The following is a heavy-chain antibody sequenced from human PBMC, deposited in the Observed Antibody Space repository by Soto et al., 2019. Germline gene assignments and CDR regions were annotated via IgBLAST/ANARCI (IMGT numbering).Heavy chain of an antibody. D-gene: IGHD1-1*01. CDR3: ARDGGNDLNYGMDV. CDR1: GFTFSSYD. CDR2: IGTAGDT. J-gene: IGHJ6*02. Sequence: EVQLVESGGGLVQPGGSLRLSCAASGFTFSSYDMHWVRQATGKGLEWVSAIGTAGDTYYPGSVKGRFTISRENAKNSLYLQMNSLRAGDTAVYYCARDGGNDLNYGMDVWGQGTLVTVSS. V-gene: IGHV3-13*04.